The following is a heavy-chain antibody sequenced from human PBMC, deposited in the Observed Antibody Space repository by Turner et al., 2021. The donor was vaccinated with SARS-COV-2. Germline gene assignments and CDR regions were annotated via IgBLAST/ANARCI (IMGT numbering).Heavy chain of an antibody. Sequence: QAQLVQCGDEVQKPGTSVKVSCKVSVYTLTELSMHWVRQAPGKGLGWMGGYEPEDGESIYEQRYQGKVTMTEDTTTDSAYMELGSLGYEDMAGYYCATAPPYGPMGVCPIWFDPWGQGTLVTVSS. CDR1: VYTLTELS. J-gene: IGHJ5*02. CDR3: ATAPPYGPMGVCPIWFDP. D-gene: IGHD2-8*01. V-gene: IGHV1-24*01. CDR2: YEPEDGES.